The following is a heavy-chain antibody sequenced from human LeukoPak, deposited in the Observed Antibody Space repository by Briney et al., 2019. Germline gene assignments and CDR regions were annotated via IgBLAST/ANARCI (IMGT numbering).Heavy chain of an antibody. CDR1: GFTFSSYA. CDR3: AKASTCSSTSCYIFDY. J-gene: IGHJ4*02. V-gene: IGHV3-23*01. D-gene: IGHD2-2*02. Sequence: GGSLRLSCAASGFTFSSYAMSWVRQAPGKGLEWVSAISGSGGSTYYADSVKGRFTISRDNSKNTLYLQMNSLRAEDTAVYYCAKASTCSSTSCYIFDYWGQGTQVTVSS. CDR2: ISGSGGST.